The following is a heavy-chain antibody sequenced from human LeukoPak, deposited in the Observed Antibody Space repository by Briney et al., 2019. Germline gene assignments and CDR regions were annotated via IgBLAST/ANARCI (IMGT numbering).Heavy chain of an antibody. CDR3: ARGRDY. V-gene: IGHV4-39*07. J-gene: IGHJ4*02. Sequence: SETLSLTCTVSSGSISSSSYYWGWIRQPPGKGLEWIGTIYYSGRTYYNPSLKSRVTISVDTSKNQFSLKLSSVTAADTAVYYCARGRDYWGQGTLVTVSS. CDR2: IYYSGRT. CDR1: SGSISSSSYY.